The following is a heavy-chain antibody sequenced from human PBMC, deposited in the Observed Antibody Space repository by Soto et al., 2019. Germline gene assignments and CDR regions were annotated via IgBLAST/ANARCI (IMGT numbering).Heavy chain of an antibody. Sequence: QVQLVQSGAEVKKPGASVKVSCKASGYTFTSYGISWVRQASGQGLEWMGWISAYNGNTKYAQKRPGRVTMTTDTSTSTAYMELRSLRSDDTAVYYCARDEAYKWNDGGWFDPWGQGTLVTVSS. CDR1: GYTFTSYG. V-gene: IGHV1-18*01. D-gene: IGHD1-1*01. CDR3: ARDEAYKWNDGGWFDP. CDR2: ISAYNGNT. J-gene: IGHJ5*02.